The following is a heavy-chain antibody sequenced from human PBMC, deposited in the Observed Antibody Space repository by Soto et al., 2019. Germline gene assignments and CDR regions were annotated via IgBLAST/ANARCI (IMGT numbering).Heavy chain of an antibody. D-gene: IGHD2-2*01. Sequence: SGPTLVNPTQTLTLTCTFSGFSLSTSGVGVGWIRQSPGKALEWLALIYWDDDKRYSPSLKNRLTITKDTSKNQVVLTMTNMDPVETAKYYCVNLNTSRAGDYWGQGTLVTVYS. CDR1: GFSLSTSGVG. CDR3: VNLNTSRAGDY. V-gene: IGHV2-5*02. J-gene: IGHJ4*02. CDR2: IYWDDDK.